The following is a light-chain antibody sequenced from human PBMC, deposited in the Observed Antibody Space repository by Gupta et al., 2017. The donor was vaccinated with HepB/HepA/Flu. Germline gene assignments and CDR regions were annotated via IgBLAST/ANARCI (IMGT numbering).Light chain of an antibody. Sequence: TQSPVTLSLSPGERATLSCRASHSIGSGLAWYQQKPGQAPRLLIYGASTRATDIPARFSGSGFGTEFVLTISGRQAEDSASYYCQKEGCCYRTFGQGTTVDIK. J-gene: IGKJ1*01. CDR2: GAS. V-gene: IGKV3D-15*01. CDR3: QKEGCCYRT. CDR1: HSIGSG.